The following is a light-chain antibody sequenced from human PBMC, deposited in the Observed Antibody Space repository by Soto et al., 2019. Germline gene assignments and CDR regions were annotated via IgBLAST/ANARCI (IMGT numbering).Light chain of an antibody. CDR2: LGS. CDR3: MQALQTPLT. V-gene: IGKV2-28*01. Sequence: DVVMTQSPLSLPVTPGEPASISCRSSQSLLHSDGYNYLDWFLQRPGQSPQLLIYLGSNRASGGPDRFSGSGSGTDFTLKISRVEAEDVGVYYCMQALQTPLTFGGGTKVEIK. J-gene: IGKJ4*01. CDR1: QSLLHSDGYNY.